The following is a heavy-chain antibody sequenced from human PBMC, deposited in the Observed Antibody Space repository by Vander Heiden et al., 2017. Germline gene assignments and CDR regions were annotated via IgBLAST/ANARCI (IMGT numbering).Heavy chain of an antibody. CDR3: ARDRCSGGSCYWRYYYYGMDV. Sequence: QVQLQESGPGLVKPSQTLSLTCTVPGGSISSGGYYWSWIRQHPGKGLEWIGYIYYSGSTYYNPSLKSRVTISVDTSKNQFSLKLSSVTAADTAVCYCARDRCSGGSCYWRYYYYGMDVWGQGTTVTVSS. CDR2: IYYSGST. CDR1: GGSISSGGYY. D-gene: IGHD2-15*01. V-gene: IGHV4-31*03. J-gene: IGHJ6*02.